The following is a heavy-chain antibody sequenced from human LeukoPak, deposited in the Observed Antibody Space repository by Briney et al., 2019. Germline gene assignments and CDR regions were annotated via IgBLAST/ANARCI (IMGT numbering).Heavy chain of an antibody. CDR2: ISYDGSNK. V-gene: IGHV3-30*04. J-gene: IGHJ6*03. D-gene: IGHD6-13*01. CDR3: ARDAAIAAARGDYYYYMDV. Sequence: HTGGSVRLSCAASGFTFSSYAMHWVRQAPGKGLEWVAVISYDGSNKYYADSVKGRFTISRDNSKNTLYLQMNSLRAEDTAVYYCARDAAIAAARGDYYYYMDVWGKGTTVTVSS. CDR1: GFTFSSYA.